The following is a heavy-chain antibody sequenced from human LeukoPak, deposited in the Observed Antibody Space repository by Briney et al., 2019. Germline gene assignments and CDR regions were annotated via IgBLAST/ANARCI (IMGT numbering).Heavy chain of an antibody. CDR2: IRSKGYGGTT. J-gene: IGHJ4*02. CDR1: GFTFCDYA. D-gene: IGHD6-13*01. CDR3: TRVGVGQQLVPPHFDY. Sequence: GGSLRLSCTGSGFTFCDYAMSWFRQAPGKGREGVGFIRSKGYGGTTEYDGSVKGRLTISRDDSKSIAYLQMNSLKTEDTAVYYCTRVGVGQQLVPPHFDYWGQGTLVTVSS. V-gene: IGHV3-49*03.